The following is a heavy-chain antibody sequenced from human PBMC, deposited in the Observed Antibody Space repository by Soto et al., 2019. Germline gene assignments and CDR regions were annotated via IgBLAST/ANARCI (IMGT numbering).Heavy chain of an antibody. Sequence: EVQLVESGGGLIQPGGSLRLSCAASGITVSRNYMSWVRQSPGKGLEWVSVIYSGGKTNYADSVKGRFTISRDNAKNTVYLQMNSLRAEDTAVYYCARREGLTLFDYWGPGTLVTVSS. CDR1: GITVSRNY. D-gene: IGHD1-26*01. V-gene: IGHV3-53*01. J-gene: IGHJ4*02. CDR3: ARREGLTLFDY. CDR2: IYSGGKT.